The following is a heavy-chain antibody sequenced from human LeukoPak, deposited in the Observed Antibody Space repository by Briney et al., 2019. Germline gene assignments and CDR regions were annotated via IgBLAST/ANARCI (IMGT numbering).Heavy chain of an antibody. CDR3: ARDPGSGYCSSTSCFDAFDI. J-gene: IGHJ3*02. D-gene: IGHD2-2*01. Sequence: GGSLRLSCAASGFTFSSYAMSWVRQAPGKGLEWVSAISGSGGSTYYADSVKGRFTISRDNSKNTLYLQMNSLRAEDTAVYYCARDPGSGYCSSTSCFDAFDIWGQGTMVTVSS. CDR1: GFTFSSYA. CDR2: ISGSGGST. V-gene: IGHV3-23*01.